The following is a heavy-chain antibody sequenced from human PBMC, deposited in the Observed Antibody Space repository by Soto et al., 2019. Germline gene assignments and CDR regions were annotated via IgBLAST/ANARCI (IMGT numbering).Heavy chain of an antibody. CDR1: GFTFSSYA. V-gene: IGHV3-23*01. CDR2: ISGSGGST. J-gene: IGHJ4*02. Sequence: GGSLRLSCAASGFTFSSYAMSWVRQAPGKGLEWVSAISGSGGSTYYADSVKGRFTISRDNSKNTLYLQMNSLRAEDTAVYYCAKDNMAYCGGDCYHHFWGQGTLVTVSS. CDR3: AKDNMAYCGGDCYHHF. D-gene: IGHD2-21*02.